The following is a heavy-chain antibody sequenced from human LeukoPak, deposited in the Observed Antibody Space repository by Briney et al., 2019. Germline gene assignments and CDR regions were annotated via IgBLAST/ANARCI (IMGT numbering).Heavy chain of an antibody. Sequence: ASVNVSCKASGYTFTNYTMHWVRQAPGQRLEWMGWINAGNGNTKYSQKFQGRVTITRDTSASTAYMELSSLRSEDTTVYYCAREDIVVVPAAQHTYYYGMDVWGQGTTVTVSS. CDR3: AREDIVVVPAAQHTYYYGMDV. D-gene: IGHD2-2*01. CDR1: GYTFTNYT. J-gene: IGHJ6*02. V-gene: IGHV1-3*01. CDR2: INAGNGNT.